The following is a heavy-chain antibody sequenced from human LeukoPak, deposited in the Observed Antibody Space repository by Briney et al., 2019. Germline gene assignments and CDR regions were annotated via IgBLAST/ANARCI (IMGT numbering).Heavy chain of an antibody. Sequence: SETLSLTCTVSGGSISTYYWSWIRQPPGKGLEWVGSIHYSGRSNSNPSLTGRLTISVDTSKNQFSPKLSSVTASDTAVYYCARDQTTVTTAAWYFDLWGRGTLVTVSS. J-gene: IGHJ2*01. CDR2: IHYSGRS. D-gene: IGHD4-17*01. CDR1: GGSISTYY. CDR3: ARDQTTVTTAAWYFDL. V-gene: IGHV4-59*01.